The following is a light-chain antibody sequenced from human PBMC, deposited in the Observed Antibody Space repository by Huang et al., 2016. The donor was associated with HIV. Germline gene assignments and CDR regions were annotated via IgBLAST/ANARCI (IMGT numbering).Light chain of an antibody. Sequence: EIVMTQSPATLSVSPGERATLSCRASQSVSSNLAWYQRKPGQAPRLLIYGASTRATGIPARFSGSGSGTEFTLTISGLQSEDFAVYYCQQYDNWPPITFGPGTKVDIK. J-gene: IGKJ3*01. CDR2: GAS. CDR1: QSVSSN. V-gene: IGKV3-15*01. CDR3: QQYDNWPPIT.